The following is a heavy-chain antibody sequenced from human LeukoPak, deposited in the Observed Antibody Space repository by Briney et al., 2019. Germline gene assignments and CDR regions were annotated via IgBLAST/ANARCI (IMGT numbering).Heavy chain of an antibody. CDR3: ARGRLTYYYGSGSLFDY. CDR2: IYYSGST. CDR1: GGSISSYY. V-gene: IGHV4-59*01. J-gene: IGHJ4*02. Sequence: SETLSLTCTVSGGSISSYYWRWIRQPPGRGLEWIGYIYYSGSTNYNPSLKSRVTISVDTSKNQFSLKLSSVTAADTAVYYCARGRLTYYYGSGSLFDYWGQGTLVTVSS. D-gene: IGHD3-10*01.